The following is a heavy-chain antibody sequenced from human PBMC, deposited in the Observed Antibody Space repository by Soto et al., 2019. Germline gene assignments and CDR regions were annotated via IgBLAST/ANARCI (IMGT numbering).Heavy chain of an antibody. J-gene: IGHJ4*02. V-gene: IGHV3-30*18. D-gene: IGHD3-22*01. CDR3: AKQYYDSSGLDY. CDR2: ISYDGSNK. Sequence: QVQLVESGGGVVQPGRSLRLSCAASGFTFSSYDMHWVRQAPGKGLEWVVVISYDGSNKYYADSVKGRFTISRDNSKNTLYLQMNSLRAEDTAVYYCAKQYYDSSGLDYWGQGTLVTVSS. CDR1: GFTFSSYD.